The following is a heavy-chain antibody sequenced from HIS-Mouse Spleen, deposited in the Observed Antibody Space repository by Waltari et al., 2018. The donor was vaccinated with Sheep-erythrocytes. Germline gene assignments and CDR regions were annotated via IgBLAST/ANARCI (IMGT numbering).Heavy chain of an antibody. J-gene: IGHJ4*02. CDR1: VGSFGGYY. V-gene: IGHV4-34*01. CDR3: ARGGRRTGFDY. D-gene: IGHD3-9*01. CDR2: INHSGST. Sequence: QVQLQQWGAGLLKPSETLSLTCAVYVGSFGGYYWSWIRPPPGKGLEWIGEINHSGSTNYNPSLKSRVTISVDTSKNQFSLKLSSVTAADTAVYYCARGGRRTGFDYWGQGTLVTVSS.